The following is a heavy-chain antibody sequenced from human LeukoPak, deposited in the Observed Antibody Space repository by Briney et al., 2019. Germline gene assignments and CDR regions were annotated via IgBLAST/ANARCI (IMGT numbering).Heavy chain of an antibody. CDR1: GFTFSSYS. Sequence: GGSLRLSCAASGFTFSSYSMNWVRQAPGKGLEWVSSISSSSSYISYADPVKGRFTISRDNAKNSLYLQMTRLRAEDTAVYYCARLGYSSGWYQRNSEYYMDVWGKGTTVTISS. D-gene: IGHD6-19*01. CDR3: ARLGYSSGWYQRNSEYYMDV. V-gene: IGHV3-21*01. J-gene: IGHJ6*03. CDR2: ISSSSSYI.